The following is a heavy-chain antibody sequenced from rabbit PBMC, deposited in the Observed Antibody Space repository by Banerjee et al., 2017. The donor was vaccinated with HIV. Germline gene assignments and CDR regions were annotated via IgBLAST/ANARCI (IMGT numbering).Heavy chain of an antibody. CDR3: ARGDDSSGWGLYF. CDR1: GFDFSSNA. Sequence: QEQLVEYGGDLVQPGASLTLTCTASGFDFSSNAMCWVRQAPGKGLEWIACIWTGSTDSTFYASWAKGRFTISRTSSTTVTLQVTSLTAADTATYFCARGDDSSGWGLYFWGQGTLVTVS. V-gene: IGHV1S45*01. D-gene: IGHD4-1*01. J-gene: IGHJ3*01. CDR2: IWTGSTDST.